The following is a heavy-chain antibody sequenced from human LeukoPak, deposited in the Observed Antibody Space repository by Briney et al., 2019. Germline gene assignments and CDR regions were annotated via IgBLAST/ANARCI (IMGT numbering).Heavy chain of an antibody. Sequence: SETLSLTCAVYGGSFSGYYWSWIRQPPGKGLEWIGEINHSGSTNYNPSLKCRVTISVDTSKNQFSLKLSSVTAADTAVYYCARARSSGRVLIDYWGQGTLVTVSS. J-gene: IGHJ4*02. D-gene: IGHD6-19*01. CDR3: ARARSSGRVLIDY. CDR1: GGSFSGYY. CDR2: INHSGST. V-gene: IGHV4-34*01.